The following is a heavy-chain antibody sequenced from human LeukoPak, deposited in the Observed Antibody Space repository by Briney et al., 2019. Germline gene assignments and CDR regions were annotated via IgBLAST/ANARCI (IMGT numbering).Heavy chain of an antibody. V-gene: IGHV3-53*01. CDR2: IYSGGRT. CDR1: GFTVGYIY. Sequence: GGSLRLSCAASGFTVGYIYMTWVRQAPGKGLEWVSVIYSGGRTHYADSVKGRFTISRDDSKNTLYLQMNSLRGEDTAVYYCAREGYYYYCMDVWGKGTTVTVSS. J-gene: IGHJ6*03. CDR3: AREGYYYYCMDV.